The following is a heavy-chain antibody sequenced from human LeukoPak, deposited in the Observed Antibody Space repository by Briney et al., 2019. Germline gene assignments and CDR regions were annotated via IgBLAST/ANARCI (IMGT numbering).Heavy chain of an antibody. V-gene: IGHV4-4*02. Sequence: SGTLSLTCAVSGGSISSSNWWSWVRQPPGKGLEWIGEIYHSGSTNYNPSLKSQVTISVDKSKNQFSLKLSSVTAADTAVYYCAKHSSSWPFDPWGQGTLVTVSS. D-gene: IGHD6-13*01. CDR3: AKHSSSWPFDP. CDR2: IYHSGST. J-gene: IGHJ5*02. CDR1: GGSISSSNW.